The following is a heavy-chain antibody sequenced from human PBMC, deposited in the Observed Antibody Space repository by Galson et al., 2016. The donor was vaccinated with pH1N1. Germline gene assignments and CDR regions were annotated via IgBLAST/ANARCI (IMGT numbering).Heavy chain of an antibody. J-gene: IGHJ6*02. D-gene: IGHD3-10*01. Sequence: QSGAEVKKPGESLKISCKGSGYSFTSYWIGWVRQMPGKGLEWMGIIYPSDSDTKYSPSFQGQVTISADKAIRTAYLQWSSLKASDTAMYYCARGSGTMFRGVFLNYYYGMDVWGQGTTVTVSS. CDR2: IYPSDSDT. CDR1: GYSFTSYW. CDR3: ARGSGTMFRGVFLNYYYGMDV. V-gene: IGHV5-51*01.